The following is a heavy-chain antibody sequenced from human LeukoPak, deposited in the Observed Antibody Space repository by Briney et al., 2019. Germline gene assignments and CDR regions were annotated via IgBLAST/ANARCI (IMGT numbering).Heavy chain of an antibody. CDR3: ASAPLGSTRP. CDR2: ISSSSSSI. Sequence: GGSLRLSCAASGFTFSNYNMNWVRQAPGKGLEWVSSISSSSSSINYADSLKGRSTISRDNAKNSVYLQMNSLRAEDTAVYYCASAPLGSTRPWGQGTLVTVSS. CDR1: GFTFSNYN. J-gene: IGHJ5*02. D-gene: IGHD1-26*01. V-gene: IGHV3-21*01.